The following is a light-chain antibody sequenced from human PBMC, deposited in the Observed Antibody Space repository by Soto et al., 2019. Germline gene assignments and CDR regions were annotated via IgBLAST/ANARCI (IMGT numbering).Light chain of an antibody. CDR1: QSISSW. J-gene: IGKJ1*01. CDR2: KAS. Sequence: DIQMTQSPSTLSASVGDRVTITCRASQSISSWLAWYQQKPGTAPNLLIYKASTLQGGVPSRFSGSGSGTEFTLTISSLQPDDSAIYYCQQYSDNWTFGQGTKVGIK. CDR3: QQYSDNWT. V-gene: IGKV1-5*03.